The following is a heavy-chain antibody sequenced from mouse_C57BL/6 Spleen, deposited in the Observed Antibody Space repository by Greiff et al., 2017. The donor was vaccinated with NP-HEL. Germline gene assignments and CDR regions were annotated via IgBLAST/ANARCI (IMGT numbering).Heavy chain of an antibody. CDR2: IYPGSGNT. D-gene: IGHD1-1*02. V-gene: IGHV1-76*01. CDR1: GYTFTDYY. CDR3: ARSDYYYLDY. Sequence: VQLQQSGAELVRPGASVKLSCKASGYTFTDYYINWVKQRPGQGLEWIARIYPGSGNTYYNEKFKGKATLTAEKSSSTAYMQLSSLTSEDSAVYFCARSDYYYLDYWGQGTTLTVSS. J-gene: IGHJ2*01.